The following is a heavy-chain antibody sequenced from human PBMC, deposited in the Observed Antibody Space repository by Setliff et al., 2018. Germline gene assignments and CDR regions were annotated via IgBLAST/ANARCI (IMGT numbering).Heavy chain of an antibody. J-gene: IGHJ4*02. CDR2: IHFRGTT. CDR1: GGSIDSHY. CDR3: ARVGVTSGWAY. V-gene: IGHV4-59*05. D-gene: IGHD6-19*01. Sequence: SETLSLTCSVSGGSIDSHYWSWIRQPPGKGLEWIGSIHFRGTTYYNPSLNSQVTISVDTSKNQFSLNRNSVTAADTAVYYCARVGVTSGWAYWGLGTLVTVSS.